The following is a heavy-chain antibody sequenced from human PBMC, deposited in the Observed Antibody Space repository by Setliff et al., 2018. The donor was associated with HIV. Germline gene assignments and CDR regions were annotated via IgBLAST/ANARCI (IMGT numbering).Heavy chain of an antibody. CDR3: ARGHEWLRN. D-gene: IGHD5-12*01. CDR2: VSYTGGT. J-gene: IGHJ4*02. CDR1: GDSIRNDY. V-gene: IGHV4-59*01. Sequence: SETLSLTCTVSGDSIRNDYWTWIRQSPEKGLEWIAYVSYTGGTNYNPSLKSRVTLSLDASKNQISLKLRSVIAADTAMYYCARGHEWLRNWGQGTLVTSPQ.